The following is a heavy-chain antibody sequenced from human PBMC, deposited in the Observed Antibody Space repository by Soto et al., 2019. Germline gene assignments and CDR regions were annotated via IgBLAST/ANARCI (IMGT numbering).Heavy chain of an antibody. D-gene: IGHD2-2*01. CDR1: GGTFSSYT. J-gene: IGHJ6*03. CDR3: ASVVAARGYYMDV. V-gene: IGHV1-69*02. Sequence: QVQLVQSGAEVKKPGSSVKVSCKASGGTFSSYTISWVRQAPGQGLEWMGRIIPILGIANYAQTFQGRVTITADKSTSTANMGLRNQRSDDKAVYYCASVVAARGYYMDVWGKGTTVTVSS. CDR2: IIPILGIA.